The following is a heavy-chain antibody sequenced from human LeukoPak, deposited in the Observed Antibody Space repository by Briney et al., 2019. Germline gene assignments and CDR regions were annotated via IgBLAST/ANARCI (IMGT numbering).Heavy chain of an antibody. V-gene: IGHV3-7*01. D-gene: IGHD2-15*01. CDR2: IKEDGSEK. Sequence: GGSLRLSCAASGFTFSNYWMSWVRQAPGKGLEWVANIKEDGSEKNYVDSVKGRFTISRDNAKSSVYLQMNSLRAEDTGVYYCARDKYCSDGNCDGGSKFDYWGQGTLVTVSS. CDR1: GFTFSNYW. J-gene: IGHJ4*02. CDR3: ARDKYCSDGNCDGGSKFDY.